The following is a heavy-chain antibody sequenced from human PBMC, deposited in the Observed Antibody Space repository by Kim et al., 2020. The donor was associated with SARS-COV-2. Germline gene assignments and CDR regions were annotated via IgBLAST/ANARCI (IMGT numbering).Heavy chain of an antibody. CDR1: GGSISSGGYY. J-gene: IGHJ3*02. CDR3: ARDRSYDILTGYYNTFDI. Sequence: SETLSLTCTVSGGSISSGGYYWSWIRQHPGKGLEWIGYIYYSGSTYYNPSLKSRVTISVDTSKNQFSLKLSSVTAADTAVYYCARDRSYDILTGYYNTFDIWGQGTMVTVSS. V-gene: IGHV4-31*03. D-gene: IGHD3-9*01. CDR2: IYYSGST.